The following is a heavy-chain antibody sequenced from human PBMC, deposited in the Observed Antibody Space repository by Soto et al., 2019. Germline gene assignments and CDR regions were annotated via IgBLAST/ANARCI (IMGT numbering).Heavy chain of an antibody. CDR2: ISGSGGSA. Sequence: EVQLLESGGGLVQPGGSLRLSCEASGFTFSSYAMSWVRQAPGEGLEWVSTISGSGGSAYYADSVKGRFTISRDISKNTLYLQMNSLRAEDRAVYYCAKALFSTGGFFDYWGQGTLVTVSS. V-gene: IGHV3-23*01. D-gene: IGHD6-25*01. J-gene: IGHJ4*02. CDR3: AKALFSTGGFFDY. CDR1: GFTFSSYA.